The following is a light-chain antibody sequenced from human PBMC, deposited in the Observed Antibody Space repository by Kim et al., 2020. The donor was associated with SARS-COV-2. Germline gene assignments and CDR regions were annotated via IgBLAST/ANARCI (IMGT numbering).Light chain of an antibody. V-gene: IGLV3-21*04. J-gene: IGLJ2*01. CDR2: YDS. Sequence: PGKTAMVCCGGNRIGSKSVHWYQKKSGQAPVLVIYYDSDRPSGIPERFSGSNSGNTATLTISRVEAGDEADYYCQVWDSSSDHRVVFGGGTQLTVL. CDR3: QVWDSSSDHRVV. CDR1: RIGSKS.